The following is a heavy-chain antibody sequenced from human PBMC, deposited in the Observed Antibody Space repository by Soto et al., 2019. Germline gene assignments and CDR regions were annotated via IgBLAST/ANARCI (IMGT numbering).Heavy chain of an antibody. CDR2: IKSRTDGGTT. Sequence: GGSLSLSCAASGFTFSNAWMNWVRQAPGKGLEWVGRIKSRTDGGTTDYAAPVKGRFTISRDDSKNTLYLQMNSLKTEDTAVYYCTTLPRGITMVRGVDYWGQGTLVTVSS. CDR3: TTLPRGITMVRGVDY. J-gene: IGHJ4*02. CDR1: GFTFSNAW. V-gene: IGHV3-15*07. D-gene: IGHD3-10*01.